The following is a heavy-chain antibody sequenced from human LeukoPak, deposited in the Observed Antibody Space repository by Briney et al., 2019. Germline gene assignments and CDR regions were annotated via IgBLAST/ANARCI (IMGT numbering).Heavy chain of an antibody. V-gene: IGHV3-11*01. J-gene: IGHJ6*03. CDR3: ARGVPASISVGYYMDV. Sequence: GGSLRLSCAASGFTFSDYYMSWISQAPGKGLEWVSYISSGGSTIYYADSVKGRFTISRDNARNSLYLQMNSLRAEDTAVYYCARGVPASISVGYYMDVWGKGTTVTVSS. CDR1: GFTFSDYY. CDR2: ISSGGSTI. D-gene: IGHD2-2*02.